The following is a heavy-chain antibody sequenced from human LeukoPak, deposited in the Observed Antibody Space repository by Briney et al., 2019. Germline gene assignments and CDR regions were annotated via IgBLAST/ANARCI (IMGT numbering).Heavy chain of an antibody. V-gene: IGHV3-66*02. CDR2: IYSGGST. J-gene: IGHJ4*02. Sequence: GGSLRLSCAASGFIVSSNYMNWVRQAPGKRLEWVSVIYSGGSTYYADSVKGRFTISRDNSKNTVHLQMNDLRAEDTAVYYCARSWDARLNFDYWGQGTLVTVSS. CDR1: GFIVSSNY. CDR3: ARSWDARLNFDY. D-gene: IGHD1-26*01.